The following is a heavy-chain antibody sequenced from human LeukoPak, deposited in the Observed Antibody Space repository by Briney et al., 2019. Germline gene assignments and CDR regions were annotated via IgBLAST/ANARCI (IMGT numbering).Heavy chain of an antibody. CDR3: ARDSLDYGGNSGDAFDI. J-gene: IGHJ3*02. Sequence: GGSLRLSCAASGFTFSSYAMHWVRQAPGKGLEWVAVISYDGSNKYYADSVKGRFTISRDNSKNTLYLQMNSLRAEDTAVYYCARDSLDYGGNSGDAFDIWGQGTMVTVSS. CDR1: GFTFSSYA. CDR2: ISYDGSNK. V-gene: IGHV3-30-3*01. D-gene: IGHD4-23*01.